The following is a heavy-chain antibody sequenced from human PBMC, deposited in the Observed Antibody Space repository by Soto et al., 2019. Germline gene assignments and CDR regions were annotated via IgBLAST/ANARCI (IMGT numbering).Heavy chain of an antibody. V-gene: IGHV3-53*04. CDR2: ISTGGST. D-gene: IGHD5-18*01. CDR3: VRGGGLQPWLPLDY. Sequence: GGSLRLSCAASGFTFSSDYMSWVRQAPGKGLEWVSVISTGGSTYYADSVKGRFTISRHNSKNTLYLQMNSLSPEDTAVYYCVRGGGLQPWLPLDYWGQGTLVTVSS. J-gene: IGHJ4*02. CDR1: GFTFSSDY.